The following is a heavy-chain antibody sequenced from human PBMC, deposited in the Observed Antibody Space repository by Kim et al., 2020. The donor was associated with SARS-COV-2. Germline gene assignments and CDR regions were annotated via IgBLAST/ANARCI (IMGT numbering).Heavy chain of an antibody. J-gene: IGHJ4*02. D-gene: IGHD6-19*01. Sequence: IYYADSVKGRFTISRANAKNSLYLQMNSLRAEDTAVYYCASSQYSSGWTSWGQGTLVTVSS. CDR3: ASSQYSSGWTS. V-gene: IGHV3-21*01. CDR2: I.